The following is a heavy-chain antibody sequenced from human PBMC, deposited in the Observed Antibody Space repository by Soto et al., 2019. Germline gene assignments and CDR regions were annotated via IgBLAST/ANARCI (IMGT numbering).Heavy chain of an antibody. CDR3: AKSGSITMVRQAWFDP. CDR1: GFTFSSYA. D-gene: IGHD3-10*01. V-gene: IGHV3-23*01. Sequence: GGSLRLSCAASGFTFSSYAMTWVRQAPGKGLEWVSAISGSGGSTYYADSVKGRFTISRDNSKNTLYLQMSSLRAEDTAVYYCAKSGSITMVRQAWFDPWGQGTLVTVSS. J-gene: IGHJ5*02. CDR2: ISGSGGST.